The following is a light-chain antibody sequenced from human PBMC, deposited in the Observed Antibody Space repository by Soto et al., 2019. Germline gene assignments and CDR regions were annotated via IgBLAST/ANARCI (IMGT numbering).Light chain of an antibody. V-gene: IGKV3-20*01. Sequence: EIVLTKSPDTLTLSPGXRATLSCRASQNFGSNYLAWYQQKRGQAPRFLIYGASSRATGIPDRSSGSGSGTDFTLTISRLEPEDVAVYYCQQYGRAPTTFGQGTKVYIK. CDR2: GAS. J-gene: IGKJ1*01. CDR1: QNFGSNY. CDR3: QQYGRAPTT.